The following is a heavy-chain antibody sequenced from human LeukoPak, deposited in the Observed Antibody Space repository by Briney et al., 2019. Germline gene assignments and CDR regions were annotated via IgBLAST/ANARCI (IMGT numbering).Heavy chain of an antibody. CDR1: GITFSNAW. V-gene: IGHV3-15*01. D-gene: IGHD2-2*02. Sequence: PGGSLRLSCTASGITFSNAWMSWVRQAPGKGLEWVGCIKGETDGGTIDYAAPVKGRFTISRDDSKNTVTLQMNSLRTEDTAVYFCTIDYGEYCSGTTCYKGSWGRGTLVTVSS. CDR2: IKGETDGGTI. CDR3: TIDYGEYCSGTTCYKGS. J-gene: IGHJ5*02.